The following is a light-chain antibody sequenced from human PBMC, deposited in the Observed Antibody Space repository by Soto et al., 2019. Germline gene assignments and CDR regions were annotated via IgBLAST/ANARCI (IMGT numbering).Light chain of an antibody. CDR2: GAS. V-gene: IGKV3-20*01. CDR3: QHYGNSPT. Sequence: EIVLTQSPGTLSLSPGERATLSCRASQSVSSGYLAWYQQKPGQAPRLLIYGASRRATGIPDRFSGSGSGTDFTLSISRLEPEDFAVYWCQHYGNSPTFGQGTKVDI. J-gene: IGKJ1*01. CDR1: QSVSSGY.